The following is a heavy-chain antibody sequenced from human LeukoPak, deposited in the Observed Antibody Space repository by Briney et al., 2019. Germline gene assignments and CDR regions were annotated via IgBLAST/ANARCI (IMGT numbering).Heavy chain of an antibody. J-gene: IGHJ6*03. Sequence: GGSLRLSCAASGFTFSSYSMNWVRQAPGKGLEWVSSISSSSSYIYYADSVKGRFTISRDNAKNSLYLQMNSLRAEDTAVYYCARDLGQYYYYYMDVWGKGTTVSVSS. CDR2: ISSSSSYI. V-gene: IGHV3-21*01. CDR3: ARDLGQYYYYYMDV. D-gene: IGHD7-27*01. CDR1: GFTFSSYS.